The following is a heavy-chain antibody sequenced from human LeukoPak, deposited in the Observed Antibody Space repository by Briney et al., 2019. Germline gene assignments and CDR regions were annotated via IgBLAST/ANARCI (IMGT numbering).Heavy chain of an antibody. V-gene: IGHV3-74*01. CDR2: INSDGSST. J-gene: IGHJ5*02. D-gene: IGHD1-26*01. CDR1: GFTFSSYW. CDR3: ATLNWDDGEVSGFDH. Sequence: GGSLRLSCAASGFTFSSYWMHWVRQAPGKGLVWVSRINSDGSSTSYADSVKGRFTISRDNAKRSLYLQMNVLRVEDTAVYYCATLNWDDGEVSGFDHWGQGIMVTVSS.